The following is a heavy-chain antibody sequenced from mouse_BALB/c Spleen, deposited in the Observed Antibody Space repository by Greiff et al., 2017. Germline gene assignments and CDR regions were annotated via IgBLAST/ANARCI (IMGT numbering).Heavy chain of an antibody. Sequence: QVQLQQSGPGLVAPSQSLSITCTVSGFSLTSYDISWIRQPPGKGLEWLGVIWTGGGTNYNSAFMSRLSISKDNSKSQVFLKMNSLQTDDTAIYYCVRDRDYGNYWFAYWGQGTLVTVSA. CDR3: VRDRDYGNYWFAY. V-gene: IGHV2-9-2*01. CDR1: GFSLTSYD. J-gene: IGHJ3*01. CDR2: IWTGGGT. D-gene: IGHD2-1*01.